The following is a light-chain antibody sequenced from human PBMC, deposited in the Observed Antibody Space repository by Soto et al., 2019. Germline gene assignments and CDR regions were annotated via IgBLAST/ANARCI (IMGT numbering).Light chain of an antibody. CDR1: TRDIAGYNY. J-gene: IGLJ1*01. CDR3: TSFSSSTSLYV. Sequence: QSALTQPASVSGSLGQSITISCTGTTRDIAGYNYISWYQQLPGKAPTLMIYQVTIRPSGISNRFSGSKSGNSASLTISGLQAEDEADYYCTSFSSSTSLYVFGTGTKVTV. CDR2: QVT. V-gene: IGLV2-14*01.